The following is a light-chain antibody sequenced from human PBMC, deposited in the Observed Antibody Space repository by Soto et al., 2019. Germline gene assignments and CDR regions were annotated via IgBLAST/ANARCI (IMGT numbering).Light chain of an antibody. CDR3: LQYDNLPPLT. J-gene: IGKJ4*01. Sequence: DIQMTQSPFSLSASVGDRVTITCQASQDISNYLNWYQQKPGKAPKLLIYDASNLETGVPSRFSGSGSGADFTFTISSLQPEDVATYYCLQYDNLPPLTFGGGTKVEI. CDR1: QDISNY. CDR2: DAS. V-gene: IGKV1-33*01.